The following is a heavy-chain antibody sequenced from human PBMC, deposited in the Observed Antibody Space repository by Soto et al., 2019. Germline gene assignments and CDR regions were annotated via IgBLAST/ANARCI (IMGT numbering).Heavy chain of an antibody. Sequence: GASVKVSCKTSGYTFSLYFIHWVRQAPGEGLEWVGWINPDSGVTQYAQKYQGRVTMTSDTSIRTAYMDLTGLTSDDTAVYFCARDTSDSSGNYDNWGQGTLVNVSS. CDR2: INPDSGVT. D-gene: IGHD3-22*01. CDR3: ARDTSDSSGNYDN. J-gene: IGHJ4*02. CDR1: GYTFSLYF. V-gene: IGHV1-2*02.